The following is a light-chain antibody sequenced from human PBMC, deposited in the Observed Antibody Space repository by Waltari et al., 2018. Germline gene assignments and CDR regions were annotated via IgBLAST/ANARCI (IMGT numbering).Light chain of an antibody. Sequence: QLVLTQSPSASASLGASVKLTCTLSSGHSSNIIAWLQQRPERGPRYLMKVNSDGRHSKGDDIPDRFSGSSSGAERYLPISSLQSEDEADYYGETGGHGTWVFGGGTKLTVL. V-gene: IGLV4-69*01. CDR1: SGHSSNI. J-gene: IGLJ3*02. CDR2: VNSDGRH. CDR3: ETGGHGTWV.